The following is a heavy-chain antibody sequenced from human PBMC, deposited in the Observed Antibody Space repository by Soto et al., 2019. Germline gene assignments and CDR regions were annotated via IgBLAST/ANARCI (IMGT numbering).Heavy chain of an antibody. J-gene: IGHJ4*02. CDR2: ISTTSSFI. D-gene: IGHD6-19*01. V-gene: IGHV3-21*04. CDR3: ARVRYLAGAGQNYFDL. CDR1: GFTFSRYS. Sequence: GAAQTLSWAASGFTFSRYSMSWVRQAQEKGLEWVSSISTTSSFIYSADSVKGRFTISRDNAKNSLYLQMNSLRAADTAVYYCARVRYLAGAGQNYFDLWGQGTLVTASS.